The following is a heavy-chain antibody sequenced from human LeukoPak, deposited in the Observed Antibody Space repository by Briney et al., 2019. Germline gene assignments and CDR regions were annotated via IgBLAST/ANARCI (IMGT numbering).Heavy chain of an antibody. CDR1: GGSISRYY. V-gene: IGHV4-4*07. CDR3: ASIHVDTAMVDY. Sequence: SETLSLTCTVAGGSISRYYWSWVRQPAGKGLEWVGRIYTSGSTNYNPPLKSRVTMSVDTSKNQFSLKLSSVTAADTAVYYCASIHVDTAMVDYWGQGTLVTVSS. D-gene: IGHD5-18*01. J-gene: IGHJ4*02. CDR2: IYTSGST.